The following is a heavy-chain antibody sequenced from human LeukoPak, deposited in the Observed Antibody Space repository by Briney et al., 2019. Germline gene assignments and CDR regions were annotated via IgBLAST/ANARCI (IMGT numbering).Heavy chain of an antibody. J-gene: IGHJ6*02. D-gene: IGHD3-3*01. V-gene: IGHV5-51*01. Sequence: PGESLKISCKGSGYSFTNYWIGWVRQMPGKGPEWMGIIYPGDSDTRYSTSFQGQVTISADKSISTAYLQWSSLKASDTAMYYCARSGHYDFWSGSPHYGLDVWGQGTRVTVSS. CDR1: GYSFTNYW. CDR3: ARSGHYDFWSGSPHYGLDV. CDR2: IYPGDSDT.